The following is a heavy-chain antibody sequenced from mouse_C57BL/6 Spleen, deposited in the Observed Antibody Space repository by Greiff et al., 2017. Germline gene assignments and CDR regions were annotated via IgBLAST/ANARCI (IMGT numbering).Heavy chain of an antibody. CDR2: ISSGGSYT. J-gene: IGHJ3*01. D-gene: IGHD1-1*01. V-gene: IGHV5-6*01. CDR1: GFTFSSYG. CDR3: SSLGGSSQAGFAY. Sequence: EVQLVESGGDLVKPGGSLKLSCAASGFTFSSYGMSWVRQTPDKRLEWVATISSGGSYTYYPDSVKGRFTISRDNAKNTLYLQMSSLKSEDTAMYYCSSLGGSSQAGFAYWGQGTLVTVSA.